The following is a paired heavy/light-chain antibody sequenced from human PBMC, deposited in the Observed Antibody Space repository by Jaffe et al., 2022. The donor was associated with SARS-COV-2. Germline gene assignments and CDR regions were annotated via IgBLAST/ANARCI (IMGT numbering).Light chain of an antibody. V-gene: IGKV1-5*03. CDR1: QSISSW. CDR2: KAS. CDR3: QQYNSYPIT. Sequence: DIQMTQSPSTLSASVGDRVTITCRASQSISSWLAWYQQKPGKAPKLLIYKASSLESGVPSRFSGSGSGTEFTLTISSLQPDDFATYYCQQYNSYPITFGQGTRLEIK. J-gene: IGKJ5*01.
Heavy chain of an antibody. V-gene: IGHV3-30-3*01. CDR3: ARGVTMIVVVITACDY. CDR1: GFTFSSYA. CDR2: ISYDGSNK. Sequence: QVQLVESGGGVVQPGRSLRLSCAASGFTFSSYAMHWVRQAPGKGLEWVAVISYDGSNKYYADSVKGRFTISRDNSKNTLYLQMNSLRAEDTAVYYCARGVTMIVVVITACDYWGQGTLVTVSS. D-gene: IGHD3-22*01. J-gene: IGHJ4*02.